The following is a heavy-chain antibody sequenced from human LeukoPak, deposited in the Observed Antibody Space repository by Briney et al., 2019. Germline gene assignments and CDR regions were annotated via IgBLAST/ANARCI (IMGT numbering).Heavy chain of an antibody. J-gene: IGHJ4*02. CDR2: IYSGGAT. V-gene: IGHV3-53*01. D-gene: IGHD2-2*01. Sequence: PGGSLRLSCAASGFSVSTNYMTWVRQATGKGLVWVSVIYSGGATYCADSVKGRFTISRDNFKKTLFLQMNSLRVEDTAVYYCAPVVPTADLKYWGQGTLVTVSS. CDR1: GFSVSTNY. CDR3: APVVPTADLKY.